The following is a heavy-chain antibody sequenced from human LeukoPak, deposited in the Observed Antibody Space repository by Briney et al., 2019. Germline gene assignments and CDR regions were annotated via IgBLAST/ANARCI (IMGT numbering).Heavy chain of an antibody. CDR1: GGSVSSGSYY. J-gene: IGHJ4*02. Sequence: PSETLSLTCTVSGGSVSSGSYYWSWIRQPPGKGLEWIGYIYYSGSTNYNPSLKSRVTISVDTSKNQFSLKLSSVTAADTAVDYCARATEYYDYVWGSYRYYFDYWGQGTLVTVSS. CDR2: IYYSGST. V-gene: IGHV4-61*01. CDR3: ARATEYYDYVWGSYRYYFDY. D-gene: IGHD3-16*02.